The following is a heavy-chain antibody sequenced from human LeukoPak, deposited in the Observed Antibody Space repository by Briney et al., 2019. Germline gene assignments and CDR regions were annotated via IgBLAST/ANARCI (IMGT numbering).Heavy chain of an antibody. J-gene: IGHJ4*02. D-gene: IGHD5-24*01. Sequence: ASVKVSCKASGYTFTSYYMHWVRQGPGPGLERMGIINLNGGGTSYAQKFHGRVTITREKSTSTDYLELSSLRTEDTAVVYCARLMAPDVGYFDYWGQGTLVTVSS. CDR3: ARLMAPDVGYFDY. CDR1: GYTFTSYY. CDR2: INLNGGGT. V-gene: IGHV1-46*01.